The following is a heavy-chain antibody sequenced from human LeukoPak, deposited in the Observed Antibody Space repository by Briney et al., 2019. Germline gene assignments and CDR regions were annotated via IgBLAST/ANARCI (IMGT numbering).Heavy chain of an antibody. V-gene: IGHV3-33*08. CDR1: GFTFSSYG. J-gene: IGHJ4*02. CDR2: IWYDGSNK. D-gene: IGHD1-26*01. Sequence: SGGSLRLSCAASGFTFSSYGMHWVRQAPGKGLEWVAVIWYDGSNKYYADSVKGRFTISRDNSKNTLYLQMNSLRAEDTAVYYCARTLVGADGPDYWGQGTLVTVSS. CDR3: ARTLVGADGPDY.